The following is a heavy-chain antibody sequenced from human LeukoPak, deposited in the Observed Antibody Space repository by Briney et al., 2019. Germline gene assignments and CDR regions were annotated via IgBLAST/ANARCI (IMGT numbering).Heavy chain of an antibody. CDR1: GGSISSYY. J-gene: IGHJ3*02. CDR2: INHSGST. Sequence: SETLSLTCTVSGGSISSYYWSWIRQPPGKGLEWIGEINHSGSTNYNPSLKSRVTISVDTSKNQFSLKLSSVTAADTAVYYCARGYSGYDYAFDIWGQGTMVTVSS. V-gene: IGHV4-34*01. D-gene: IGHD5-12*01. CDR3: ARGYSGYDYAFDI.